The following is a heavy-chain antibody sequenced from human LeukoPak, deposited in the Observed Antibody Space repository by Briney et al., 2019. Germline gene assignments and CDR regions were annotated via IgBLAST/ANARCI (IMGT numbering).Heavy chain of an antibody. V-gene: IGHV4-31*01. CDR3: ARDRDRYGDTDY. CDR2: ISYGGTT. J-gene: IGHJ4*02. CDR1: GGSINSGTYH. Sequence: SGTLSLTCTVSGGSINSGTYHWSWIRQYPGKGLEWIGHISYGGTTYYNPSLKSQVTISLDTSRDRFSLKLNSVTAADTAVYYCARDRDRYGDTDYWGQGTLVTVSS. D-gene: IGHD2-21*01.